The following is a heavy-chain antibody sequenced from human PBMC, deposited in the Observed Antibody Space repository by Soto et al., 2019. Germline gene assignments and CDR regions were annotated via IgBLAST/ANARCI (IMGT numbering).Heavy chain of an antibody. D-gene: IGHD3-3*02. J-gene: IGHJ1*01. V-gene: IGHV3-23*01. Sequence: GGSLRLSCAASGFTFSSYAMNWVLQAPGKGLEWVSTISASGGSTYYADSVKGRFTISRDNSKNKLYLQMNSLRAEDTAIYYCAKASKLRPEHWGQGTLVTVSS. CDR3: AKASKLRPEH. CDR1: GFTFSSYA. CDR2: ISASGGST.